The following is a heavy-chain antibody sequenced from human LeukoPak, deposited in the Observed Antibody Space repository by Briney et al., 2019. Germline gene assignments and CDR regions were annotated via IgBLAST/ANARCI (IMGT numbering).Heavy chain of an antibody. V-gene: IGHV1-69*04. CDR2: IIPILGIA. D-gene: IGHD2-21*02. CDR1: GGTFSSYA. Sequence: GASVKVSCKASGGTFSSYAISWVRQAPGQGLEWMGRIIPILGIANYAQKFQGRVTITADKSTRPAYMALSSLRSEDTAVYYCAREAVAYCGGDCYSYFDYWGQGTLVTVSS. J-gene: IGHJ4*02. CDR3: AREAVAYCGGDCYSYFDY.